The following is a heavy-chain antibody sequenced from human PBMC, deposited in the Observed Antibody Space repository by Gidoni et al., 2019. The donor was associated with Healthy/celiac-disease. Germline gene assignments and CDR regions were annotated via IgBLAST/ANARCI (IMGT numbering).Heavy chain of an antibody. CDR2: ISGRGGST. V-gene: IGHV3-23*01. Sequence: EVQLFESAGGLVKPGGSLRLSCAASGFTVSSYAMSWVRPAPGKGLEWVSAISGRGGSTYYADSVKGRFTISRDNSKNTLYLQMNSLRAEDTAVYYCAKDPNTIFGFPVDYWGQGTLVTVSS. CDR1: GFTVSSYA. CDR3: AKDPNTIFGFPVDY. D-gene: IGHD3-3*01. J-gene: IGHJ4*02.